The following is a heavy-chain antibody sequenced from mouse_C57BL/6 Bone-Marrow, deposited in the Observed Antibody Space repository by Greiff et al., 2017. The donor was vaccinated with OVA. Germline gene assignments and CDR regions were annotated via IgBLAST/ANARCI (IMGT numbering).Heavy chain of an antibody. V-gene: IGHV1-82*01. CDR1: GEVGTRSV. CDR2: IYPGDGDT. CDR3: ARNLDLGFAY. Sequence: QVQLQQSGPELVKPGASVKISGKDWGEVGTRSVMNWVKQRPGKGLEWIGRIYPGDGDTNYNGKFKGKATLTADKSSSTAYMQLSSLTSEDSAVYLCARNLDLGFAYWGQGTLVTVSA. J-gene: IGHJ3*01. D-gene: IGHD4-1*01.